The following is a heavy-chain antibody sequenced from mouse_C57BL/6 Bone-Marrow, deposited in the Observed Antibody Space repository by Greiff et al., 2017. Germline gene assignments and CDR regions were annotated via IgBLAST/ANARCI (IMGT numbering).Heavy chain of an antibody. CDR2: IYPRSGNT. Sequence: VQLQQSGAELARPGASVKLSCKASGYTFTSYGISWVKQRTGQGLEWIGEIYPRSGNTYYNEKFKGKATLTADKSSSTAYMELRSLTSDDSAVYFCSRNLPGIAMDYWGQGTSVTVSS. V-gene: IGHV1-81*01. D-gene: IGHD4-1*01. CDR3: SRNLPGIAMDY. J-gene: IGHJ4*01. CDR1: GYTFTSYG.